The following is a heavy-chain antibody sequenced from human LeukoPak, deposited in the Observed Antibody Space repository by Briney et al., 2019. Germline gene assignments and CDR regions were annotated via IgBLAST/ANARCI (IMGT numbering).Heavy chain of an antibody. CDR3: AKDNHGDYEGQIDY. J-gene: IGHJ4*02. CDR1: GFTFDDYA. D-gene: IGHD4-17*01. CDR2: ISWNSGSI. Sequence: GGSLRLSCAASGFTFDDYAMHWVRQAPGKGPEWVSGISWNSGSIGYADSVKGRFTISRDNAKNSLYLQMNSLRAEDTALYYCAKDNHGDYEGQIDYWGQGTLVTVSS. V-gene: IGHV3-9*01.